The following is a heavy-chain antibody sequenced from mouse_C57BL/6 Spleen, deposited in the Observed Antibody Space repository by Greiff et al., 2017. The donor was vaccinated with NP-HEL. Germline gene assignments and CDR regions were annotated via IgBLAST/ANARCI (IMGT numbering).Heavy chain of an antibody. J-gene: IGHJ4*01. CDR3: ARDNYAMDY. V-gene: IGHV3-6*01. CDR1: GYSITSGYY. Sequence: EVKLMESGPGLVKPSQSLSLTCSVTGYSITSGYYWNWIRQSPGNKLEWMGYISYDGSNNYNPSLKNRISITRDTSKNQFFLKLNSVTTEDTATYYCARDNYAMDYWGQGTSVTVSS. CDR2: ISYDGSN.